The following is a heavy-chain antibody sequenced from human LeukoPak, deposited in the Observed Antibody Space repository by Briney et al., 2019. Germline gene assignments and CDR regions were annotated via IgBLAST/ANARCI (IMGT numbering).Heavy chain of an antibody. CDR3: ARDIGGIVATAGYGWFDP. Sequence: AASVKVSCKASGGTFSSYAISWVRQAPGQGLEWMGGIIPIFGTANYAQKFQGRVTITTDESTSTAYMELSSLRSEDTAVYYCARDIGGIVATAGYGWFDPWGQGTLVTVSS. V-gene: IGHV1-69*05. D-gene: IGHD5-12*01. CDR2: IIPIFGTA. J-gene: IGHJ5*02. CDR1: GGTFSSYA.